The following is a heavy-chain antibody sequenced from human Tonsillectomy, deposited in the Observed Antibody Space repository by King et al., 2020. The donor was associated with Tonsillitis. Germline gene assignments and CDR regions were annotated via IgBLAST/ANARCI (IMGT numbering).Heavy chain of an antibody. CDR3: AGGGGGYHY. Sequence: VQLVESGGGLVKPGGSLRLSCEASGFTFSAYDMNWVRQAPGKGLEWVSSINSGGTFILYADSVKGRFTVSRDDARTSVHLQMNSLRAEDTARYYCAGGGGGYHYWGQGTPVIVSS. CDR2: INSGGTFI. CDR1: GFTFSAYD. J-gene: IGHJ4*02. V-gene: IGHV3-21*01. D-gene: IGHD3-16*01.